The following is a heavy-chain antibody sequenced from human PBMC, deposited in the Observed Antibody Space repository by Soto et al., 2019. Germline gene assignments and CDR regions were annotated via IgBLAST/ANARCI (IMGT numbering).Heavy chain of an antibody. J-gene: IGHJ5*02. CDR2: ISGSGGST. CDR3: AKDDPLVDTAMAFDP. Sequence: GGSLRLSCAASGFTFSSYAMSWVRQAPGKGLEWVSAISGSGGSTHYADSVKGRFTISRDNSKNTLYLQMNSLRAEDTAVYYCAKDDPLVDTAMAFDPWGQGILVTVSS. CDR1: GFTFSSYA. D-gene: IGHD5-18*01. V-gene: IGHV3-23*01.